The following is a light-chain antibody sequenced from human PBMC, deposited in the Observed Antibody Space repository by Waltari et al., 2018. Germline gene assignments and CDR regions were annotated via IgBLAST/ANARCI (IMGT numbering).Light chain of an antibody. CDR1: QSVSSRW. CDR3: QQYGNSAPIH. CDR2: GAS. V-gene: IGKV3-20*01. Sequence: EIVLTQSPGTLSLSPGERVTLSCRASQSVSSRWLAWYQPKPGQAPRLLIYGASSRATGIPDRFSGSGSGTERTLTIARLEPDDFAMYYCQQYGNSAPIHFGQGTRLEIK. J-gene: IGKJ5*01.